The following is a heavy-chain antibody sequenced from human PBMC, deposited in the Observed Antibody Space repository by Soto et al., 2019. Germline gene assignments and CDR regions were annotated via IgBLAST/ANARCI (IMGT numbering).Heavy chain of an antibody. CDR2: IWFDGSDK. CDR1: GFTFSSYG. Sequence: LRLSCAASGFTFSSYGMHWVRQAPGKGLEWVALIWFDGSDKYYTESVKGRFTISRDNSKSTLYLQMNSLRAEDTAVYYCARLYCSASSCYSVGAFDIRGQGTMVTVSS. D-gene: IGHD2-15*01. J-gene: IGHJ3*02. V-gene: IGHV3-33*01. CDR3: ARLYCSASSCYSVGAFDI.